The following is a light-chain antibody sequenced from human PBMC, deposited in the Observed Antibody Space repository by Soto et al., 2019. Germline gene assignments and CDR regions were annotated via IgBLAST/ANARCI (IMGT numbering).Light chain of an antibody. CDR2: GAS. V-gene: IGKV3-20*01. J-gene: IGKJ3*01. CDR1: QRVNSNF. Sequence: EIVLTQSPGSLSVSPGERVALSCRASQRVNSNFLAWYQQRPGQAPRLLLFGASYRATGIPDRFSGSGSGTDFTLTISRLEAEDFAVYYCQQYSSSPPEFTFGPGTRVDSK. CDR3: QQYSSSPPEFT.